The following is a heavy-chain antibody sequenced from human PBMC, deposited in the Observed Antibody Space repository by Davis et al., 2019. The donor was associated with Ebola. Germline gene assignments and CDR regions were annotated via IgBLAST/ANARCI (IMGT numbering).Heavy chain of an antibody. D-gene: IGHD5-12*01. J-gene: IGHJ4*02. Sequence: GESLKISCEASGFTFSDYWMHWVRQAPGKGLVWVSRINSDGSTTGYADSVKGRFTISRDNAKNTLYLQMNSLRAEDTALYYCARAGLGGGYNYWGQGTLVTVSS. V-gene: IGHV3-74*01. CDR1: GFTFSDYW. CDR3: ARAGLGGGYNY. CDR2: INSDGSTT.